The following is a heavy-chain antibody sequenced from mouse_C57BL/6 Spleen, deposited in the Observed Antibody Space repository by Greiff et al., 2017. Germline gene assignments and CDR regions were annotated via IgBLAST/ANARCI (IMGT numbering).Heavy chain of an antibody. D-gene: IGHD1-1*01. CDR1: GFTFSDYY. CDR3: ARSSSSYWYFDV. J-gene: IGHJ1*03. V-gene: IGHV5-16*01. CDR2: INYDGSST. Sequence: EVQLVESEGGLVQPGSSMKLSCTASGFTFSDYYMAWVRQVPEKGLEWVANINYDGSSTYYLDSLKSRFIISRDNAKNILYLQMSSLKSEDTATYYCARSSSSYWYFDVWGTGTTVTVSS.